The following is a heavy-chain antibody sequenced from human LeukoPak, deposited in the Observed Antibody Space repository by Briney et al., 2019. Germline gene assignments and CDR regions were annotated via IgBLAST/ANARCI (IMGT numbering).Heavy chain of an antibody. D-gene: IGHD5-18*01. CDR3: ARIEGIQPWWRGMDV. Sequence: GGSVKVSCKASGYTFTSSGTSWVRQAPGQGLEWMGWISAYNGNTNYAQKLQGRATMTTDTSTSTAYMELRSLRSDDTAVYYCARIEGIQPWWRGMDVWGKGTTVTVSS. CDR1: GYTFTSSG. J-gene: IGHJ6*04. V-gene: IGHV1-18*04. CDR2: ISAYNGNT.